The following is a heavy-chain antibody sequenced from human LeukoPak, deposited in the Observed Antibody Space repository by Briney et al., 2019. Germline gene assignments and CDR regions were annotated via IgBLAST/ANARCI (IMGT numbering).Heavy chain of an antibody. V-gene: IGHV3-48*03. CDR2: ISSIGSTI. CDR1: GFTFSSYE. CDR3: ARGAYCSSTSCPTGYYGMDV. Sequence: GGSLRLSCAASGFTFSSYEMNWVRQAPGKGLGWVSYISSIGSTIYYADSVKGRFTICKDNAKNSLYLQMNSLRAEDTAVYYCARGAYCSSTSCPTGYYGMDVWGQGTTVTVSS. J-gene: IGHJ6*02. D-gene: IGHD2-2*01.